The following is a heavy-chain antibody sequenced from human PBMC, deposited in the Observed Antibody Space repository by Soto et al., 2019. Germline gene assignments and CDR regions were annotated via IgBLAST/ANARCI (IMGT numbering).Heavy chain of an antibody. J-gene: IGHJ3*02. Sequence: GGSLRLSCAASGFTFSDYYMSWIRQAPGKGLEWVSYISSSGSTIYYADSVKGRFTISRDNAKNSPYLQMNSLRAEDTAVYYCARDGDGAAAGTVAFDIWGQGTMVTVSS. CDR1: GFTFSDYY. D-gene: IGHD6-13*01. CDR2: ISSSGSTI. V-gene: IGHV3-11*01. CDR3: ARDGDGAAAGTVAFDI.